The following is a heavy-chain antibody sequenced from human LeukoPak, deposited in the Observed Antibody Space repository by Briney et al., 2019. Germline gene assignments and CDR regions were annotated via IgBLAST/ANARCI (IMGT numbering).Heavy chain of an antibody. V-gene: IGHV3-23*01. D-gene: IGHD3-10*01. CDR2: ISGSGGST. CDR1: GVTFSSYA. J-gene: IGHJ4*02. Sequence: GGSLRLSCAASGVTFSSYARSGVPQAPGKGLEWVSAISGSGGSTYYADSVKGRFTISRDSSKNTLYLQMNSLRAEDTAVYYCAKMYYYGSGSYSYWGQGTLVTVSS. CDR3: AKMYYYGSGSYSY.